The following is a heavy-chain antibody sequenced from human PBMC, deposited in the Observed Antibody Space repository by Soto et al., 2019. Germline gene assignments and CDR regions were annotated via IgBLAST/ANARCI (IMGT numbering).Heavy chain of an antibody. CDR1: EFSFSTYG. Sequence: ESGGGVVQPGRSLRLSCAASEFSFSTYGMHWVRQAPGKGLEWVAVIWYDGSITYYADSVKGRFTISRDNSKNTLYLEMNSLRAEDTAVYYCARASPRWSPYFHYYRMDVWGQGTPVTVSS. CDR3: ARASPRWSPYFHYYRMDV. V-gene: IGHV3-33*01. J-gene: IGHJ6*02. D-gene: IGHD6-13*01. CDR2: IWYDGSIT.